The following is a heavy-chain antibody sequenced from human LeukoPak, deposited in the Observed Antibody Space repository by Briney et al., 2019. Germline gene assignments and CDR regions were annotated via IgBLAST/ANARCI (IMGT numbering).Heavy chain of an antibody. V-gene: IGHV4-61*01. D-gene: IGHD2-15*01. CDR2: MYYSGST. Sequence: SETLSLACSVSGDSVSSGSYYWSWIRQPPGKGLEWIGYMYYSGSTNYNPSLKSRVTISVDTSKKQFSLELSSVTAADTAVYYCARETKYCSGGSCYSDGLDIWGQGTMVTVSS. CDR3: ARETKYCSGGSCYSDGLDI. J-gene: IGHJ3*02. CDR1: GDSVSSGSYY.